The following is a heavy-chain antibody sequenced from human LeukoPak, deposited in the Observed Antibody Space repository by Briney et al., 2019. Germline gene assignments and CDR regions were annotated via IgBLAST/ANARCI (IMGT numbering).Heavy chain of an antibody. CDR1: GFTFSNYW. CDR2: INSDGSST. D-gene: IGHD3-16*02. V-gene: IGHV3-74*01. CDR3: ARNRAAFDY. J-gene: IGHJ4*02. Sequence: GGSLRLSCAASGFTFSNYWMHWVRHAPGKGLVWVSVINSDGSSTNYADSVKGRFTISRDNAKNTLYLQMNSLRAEDTAVYYCARNRAAFDYWGQGTLVTVSS.